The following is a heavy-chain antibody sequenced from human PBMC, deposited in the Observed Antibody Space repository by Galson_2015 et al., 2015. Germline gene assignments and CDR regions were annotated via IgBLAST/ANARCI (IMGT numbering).Heavy chain of an antibody. V-gene: IGHV3-74*01. D-gene: IGHD2-15*01. CDR3: ARVRQTDGLLDY. CDR1: GFTFSSYW. CDR2: INSDGSDT. Sequence: SLRLSCAVSGFTFSSYWMHWVRQAPGKGLVWVSRINSDGSDTTYADSVKGRFTISRDNAKNTLFLQMNVLRAEDTAVYYCARVRQTDGLLDYWGQGTLVTVSS. J-gene: IGHJ4*02.